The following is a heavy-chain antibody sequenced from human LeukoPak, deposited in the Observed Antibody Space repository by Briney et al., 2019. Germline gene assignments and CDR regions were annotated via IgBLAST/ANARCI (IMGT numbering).Heavy chain of an antibody. CDR3: ARAVGPYGDYQGNWYFDL. V-gene: IGHV1-69*05. CDR1: GGTFSSYA. D-gene: IGHD4-17*01. Sequence: SVKVSCKASGGTFSSYAISWVRQAPGQGLEWMGGIIPIFGTANYAQKSQGRVTITTDESTSTAYMELSSLRSEDTAVYYSARAVGPYGDYQGNWYFDLWGRGTLVTVSS. J-gene: IGHJ2*01. CDR2: IIPIFGTA.